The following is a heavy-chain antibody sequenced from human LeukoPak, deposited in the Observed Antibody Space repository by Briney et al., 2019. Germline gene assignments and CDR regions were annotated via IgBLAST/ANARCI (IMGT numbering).Heavy chain of an antibody. Sequence: PGGSLRLSCAASGFTFSSYAMSWVRQAPGKGLEWVSAISGSDGSTYYADSVKGRFTISRDNSKNTLHLQMNSLRAEDTAVYYCAKDLVDDILTGYYSASGRFDYWGQGTLVTVSS. D-gene: IGHD3-9*01. CDR2: ISGSDGST. CDR1: GFTFSSYA. J-gene: IGHJ4*02. V-gene: IGHV3-23*01. CDR3: AKDLVDDILTGYYSASGRFDY.